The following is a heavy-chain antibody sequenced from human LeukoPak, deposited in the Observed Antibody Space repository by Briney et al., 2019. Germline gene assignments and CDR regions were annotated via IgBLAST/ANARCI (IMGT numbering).Heavy chain of an antibody. D-gene: IGHD4-17*01. CDR3: ARVPISTTARGYFDY. J-gene: IGHJ4*02. Sequence: SETLSLTCAVYGGSFSGYYWSWIRQPPGKGLEWIGCIYYSGSTTYNPSLKSRVTISVDTSKNKFSLKLSSVTAADTAVYYCARVPISTTARGYFDYWGQGTLVTVSS. CDR1: GGSFSGYY. V-gene: IGHV4-59*01. CDR2: IYYSGST.